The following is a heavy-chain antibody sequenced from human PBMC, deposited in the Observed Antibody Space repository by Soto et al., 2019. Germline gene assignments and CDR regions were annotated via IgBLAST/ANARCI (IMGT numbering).Heavy chain of an antibody. CDR2: ISYDGSNK. CDR1: GFTFSSYG. D-gene: IGHD3-9*01. J-gene: IGHJ4*02. Sequence: GGSLRLSCAASGFTFSSYGMHWVRQAPGKGMEWVAVISYDGSNKYYADSVKGRFTISRDNSKNTLYLQMNSLRAEDTAVYYCAKDPHYDILTGRFDYWGQGTLVTVSS. CDR3: AKDPHYDILTGRFDY. V-gene: IGHV3-30*18.